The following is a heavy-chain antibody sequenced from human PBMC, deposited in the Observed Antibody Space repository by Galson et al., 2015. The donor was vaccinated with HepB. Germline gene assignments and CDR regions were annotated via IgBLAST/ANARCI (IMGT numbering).Heavy chain of an antibody. D-gene: IGHD4-17*01. J-gene: IGHJ3*02. Sequence: CAISGDSVSSNSAAWNRIRQSPSRGLEWLGVTYYRSNWYTDYAVSVKSRITINPDTSKNQFSLQLTSVTPEDTAMYYCARDAYTVTDGHDGFDIWGQGTMVTVSP. CDR1: GDSVSSNSAA. V-gene: IGHV6-1*01. CDR3: ARDAYTVTDGHDGFDI. CDR2: TYYRSNWYT.